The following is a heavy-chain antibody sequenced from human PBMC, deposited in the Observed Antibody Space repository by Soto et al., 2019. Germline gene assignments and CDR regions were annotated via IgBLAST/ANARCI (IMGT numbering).Heavy chain of an antibody. CDR2: IIPTFCST. Sequence: QVQLVQSGAEVNKPGSSVKVSCKASGNTFSNYAISWVRQAPGQVLEWMGGIIPTFCSTNYAQKFQGRVTITADKNTTTAYMELSSLSSDDTAVYYCARVRGHFMRTTCYSGVYNCFYSWGQGNLVTVSS. V-gene: IGHV1-69*06. J-gene: IGHJ5*01. CDR3: ARVRGHFMRTTCYSGVYNCFYS. D-gene: IGHD2-2*01. CDR1: GNTFSNYA.